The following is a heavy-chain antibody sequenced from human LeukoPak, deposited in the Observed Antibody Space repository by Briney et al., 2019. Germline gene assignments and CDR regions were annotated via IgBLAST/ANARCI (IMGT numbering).Heavy chain of an antibody. CDR2: SGGST. J-gene: IGHJ4*02. V-gene: IGHV3-66*01. Sequence: GGSLRLSCEASGFAVSARPMSWVRQAPGKGLEWVSVSGGSTYFADSVKGRFTIFRDNSKNTLYLQMNSLRAEDTAVYYCARDRVLGCLDFWGQGTLVTVSS. D-gene: IGHD3-16*01. CDR1: GFAVSARP. CDR3: ARDRVLGCLDF.